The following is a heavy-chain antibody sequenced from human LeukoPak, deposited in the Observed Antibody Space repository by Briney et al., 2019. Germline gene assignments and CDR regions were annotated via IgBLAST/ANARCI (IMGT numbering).Heavy chain of an antibody. CDR2: IYSGGRT. D-gene: IGHD2-21*02. Sequence: GGSLRLSCAASGFTVSSNYMSWVRQAPGKGLEWVSVIYSGGRTYYSDSVKGGFTISRDNSKNTLYLQMNSLRAEDTAVYYCARESVVVTRVNAFDIWGQGTMVTVSS. CDR3: ARESVVVTRVNAFDI. CDR1: GFTVSSNY. V-gene: IGHV3-53*01. J-gene: IGHJ3*02.